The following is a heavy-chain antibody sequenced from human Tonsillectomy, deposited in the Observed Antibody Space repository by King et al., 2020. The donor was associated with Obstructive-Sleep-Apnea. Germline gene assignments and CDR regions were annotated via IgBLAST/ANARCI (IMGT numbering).Heavy chain of an antibody. V-gene: IGHV3-9*01. CDR1: GFTFDDYA. CDR3: VKDRAGEIPDAFDI. J-gene: IGHJ3*02. Sequence: VQLVESGGGLVQPGRSLRLCCAASGFTFDDYAMHWVRQAPGKGLEWVSGINWNSGKIGYADYVKGRFTISRDNAKNSLYLQMNILRAEDTALYYLVKDRAGEIPDAFDIWRQGTMVTVPS. D-gene: IGHD7-27*01. CDR2: INWNSGKI.